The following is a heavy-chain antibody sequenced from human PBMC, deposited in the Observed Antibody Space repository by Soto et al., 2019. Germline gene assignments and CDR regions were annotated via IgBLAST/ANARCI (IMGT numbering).Heavy chain of an antibody. Sequence: PGGSLRLSCAASGFTFNNYWMHWVRQAPGKGLVWVSRIITDGSRTNYADSMKGRFTISRDNAKNTLYLQMDSLRAEDTAVYYCAKVATGSYNWFDPWGQGTLVTVSS. CDR1: GFTFNNYW. J-gene: IGHJ5*02. V-gene: IGHV3-74*01. CDR3: AKVATGSYNWFDP. CDR2: IITDGSRT. D-gene: IGHD1-1*01.